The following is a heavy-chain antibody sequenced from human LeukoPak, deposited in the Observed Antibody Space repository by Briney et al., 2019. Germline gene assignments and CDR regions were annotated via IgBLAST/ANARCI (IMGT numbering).Heavy chain of an antibody. CDR2: ISGSGGST. D-gene: IGHD6-19*01. Sequence: GGSLRLSCAASGFTFSSYAMSWVRQAPGKGLEWVSAISGSGGSTYYADSVKGRFTISRDNSKNTLYLQMNSLRAEDTAVYYCAKDDHEAVAGNEVFDYWGQGTLVTVSS. V-gene: IGHV3-23*01. CDR3: AKDDHEAVAGNEVFDY. J-gene: IGHJ4*02. CDR1: GFTFSSYA.